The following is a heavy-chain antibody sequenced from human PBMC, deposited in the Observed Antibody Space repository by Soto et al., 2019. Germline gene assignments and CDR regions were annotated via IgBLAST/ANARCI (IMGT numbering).Heavy chain of an antibody. D-gene: IGHD6-19*01. J-gene: IGHJ6*02. Sequence: RGESLKISCKGSGYGFTSYWIGWVRQMPGKGLEWMGIIYPGDSDTRYSPSFQGQVTISADKSISTAYLQWSSLKASDTAMYYCARIRLAVAGRGYYYYGMDVWGQGTTVTVSS. CDR2: IYPGDSDT. V-gene: IGHV5-51*01. CDR1: GYGFTSYW. CDR3: ARIRLAVAGRGYYYYGMDV.